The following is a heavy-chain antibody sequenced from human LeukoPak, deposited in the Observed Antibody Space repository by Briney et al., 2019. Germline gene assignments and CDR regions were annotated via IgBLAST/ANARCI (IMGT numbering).Heavy chain of an antibody. CDR3: ARTTMLIVSDAFDV. D-gene: IGHD2/OR15-2a*01. J-gene: IGHJ3*01. Sequence: GGSLRLSCVASGFILNSYGMHWVSQAPGRGLEWVAVIWYDGGNRYYADSVKGRFTITRDNSDHTLYLQMSSLRVDDTAVYYCARTTMLIVSDAFDVWGHGTLVTVSS. V-gene: IGHV3-33*08. CDR1: GFILNSYG. CDR2: IWYDGGNR.